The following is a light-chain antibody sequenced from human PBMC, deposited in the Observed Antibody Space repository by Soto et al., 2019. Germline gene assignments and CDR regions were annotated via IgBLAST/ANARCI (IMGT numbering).Light chain of an antibody. Sequence: EIVLTQSPGTLSLSPGERATLSCRASQSVSNNLAWFQQKPGQAPRLLIYGASSRATGIPDRFSGSGSGTDFTLTISRLEPEDFAVYYCQQYGSSLLTFGGGTKVDIK. V-gene: IGKV3-20*01. CDR2: GAS. CDR1: QSVSNN. CDR3: QQYGSSLLT. J-gene: IGKJ4*01.